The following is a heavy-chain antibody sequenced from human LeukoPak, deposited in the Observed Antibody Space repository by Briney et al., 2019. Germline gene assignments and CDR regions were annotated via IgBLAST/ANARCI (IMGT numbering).Heavy chain of an antibody. CDR3: ARDCPRGDYYYYYGMDV. CDR1: GFTFSSYW. J-gene: IGHJ6*02. V-gene: IGHV3-7*01. D-gene: IGHD2-15*01. Sequence: GGSLRLSCAASGFTFSSYWMSWVRQAPGKGLEWVANIKQDGSEKYYVDSVKGRFTISRDNAKNSLYLQMNSLRAEDTAVYYCARDCPRGDYYYYYGMDVWGQGTTVTASS. CDR2: IKQDGSEK.